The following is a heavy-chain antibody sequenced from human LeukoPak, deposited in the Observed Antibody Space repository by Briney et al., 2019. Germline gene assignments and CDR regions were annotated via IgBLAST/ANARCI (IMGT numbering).Heavy chain of an antibody. Sequence: SETLSLTCAVYGGSISNYYWSWIRQPPGKGLEWIGEINHSGSTNYNPSLKSRVTISVDTSKKQFSLKVRPVTAADTAVYYCASAWIAARLLYWGQGTLVTVSS. V-gene: IGHV4-34*01. CDR3: ASAWIAARLLY. J-gene: IGHJ4*02. CDR1: GGSISNYY. CDR2: INHSGST. D-gene: IGHD6-6*01.